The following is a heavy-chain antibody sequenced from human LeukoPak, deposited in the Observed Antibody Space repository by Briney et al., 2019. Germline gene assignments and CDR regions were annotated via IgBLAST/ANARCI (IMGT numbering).Heavy chain of an antibody. D-gene: IGHD6-13*01. Sequence: SETLSLTCTVSGGSISSSSYYWGWIRQPPGKGLEWIGSIYYSGSTYYNPSLKSRVTISVDTSKNQFSLKLSSVTAADTAVYYCARDNGLAAAGSNYYGMDVWGQGTTVTVSS. CDR3: ARDNGLAAAGSNYYGMDV. CDR1: GGSISSSSYY. CDR2: IYYSGST. V-gene: IGHV4-39*07. J-gene: IGHJ6*02.